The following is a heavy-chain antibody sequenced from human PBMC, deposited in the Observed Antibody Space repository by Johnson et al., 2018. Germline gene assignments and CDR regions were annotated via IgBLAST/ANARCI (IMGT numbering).Heavy chain of an antibody. J-gene: IGHJ6*02. CDR3: ARDVDSSGYYRPQGMDV. V-gene: IGHV3-74*01. D-gene: IGHD3-22*01. Sequence: VQLQESGGGLVQXGGSLRLSCAASGFTFSSYWMHWVRQAQGKGLVWVSRINSDGSSPSYADSVKGRFTISRDNAKNTLYLQMNSLRAEDTAVYYCARDVDSSGYYRPQGMDVWGQGTTVTVSS. CDR1: GFTFSSYW. CDR2: INSDGSSP.